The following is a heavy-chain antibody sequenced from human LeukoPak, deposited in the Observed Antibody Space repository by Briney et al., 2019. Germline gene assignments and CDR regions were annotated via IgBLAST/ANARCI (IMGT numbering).Heavy chain of an antibody. CDR3: AGDLSGWPETIDY. CDR1: GFTFSSYA. CDR2: ISYDGSNK. Sequence: GGSLRLSCAASGFTFSSYAMHWVRQAPGKGLEWVAVISYDGSNKYYADSVKGRFTISRDNSKNTLYVQMNSLRAEDTAVYYCAGDLSGWPETIDYWGQGTLVTVSS. V-gene: IGHV3-30-3*01. J-gene: IGHJ4*02. D-gene: IGHD6-19*01.